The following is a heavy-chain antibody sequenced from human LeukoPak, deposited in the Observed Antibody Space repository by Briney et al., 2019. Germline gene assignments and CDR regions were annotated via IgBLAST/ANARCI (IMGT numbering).Heavy chain of an antibody. V-gene: IGHV1-69*13. D-gene: IGHD3-10*01. J-gene: IGHJ5*02. CDR1: GGTFSSYA. CDR2: IIPIFGTA. Sequence: SVKVSCKASGGTFSSYAISWVRQAPGQGLEWMGGIIPIFGTANYAQKFQGRVTITADESTSTAYMELSSLRSEDTAVYYCAREISRGVSTNWFDPWGQGTLVTVSS. CDR3: AREISRGVSTNWFDP.